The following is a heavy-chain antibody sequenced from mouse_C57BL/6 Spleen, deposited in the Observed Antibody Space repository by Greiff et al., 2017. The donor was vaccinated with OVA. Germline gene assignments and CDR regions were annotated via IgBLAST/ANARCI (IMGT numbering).Heavy chain of an antibody. D-gene: IGHD2-3*01. V-gene: IGHV1-26*01. J-gene: IGHJ1*03. CDR3: ARRLYGYYGCFDV. CDR2: INSNNGGS. CDR1: GYTFTDYY. Sequence: EVQLQQSGPELVKPGASVKISCKASGYTFTDYYMNWVKQSHGKSLEWIGDINSNNGGSSYNQKFKGKATFTVDKSSSTAYMELRSLTSEDSAVYCCARRLYGYYGCFDVWGTGTTVTVSS.